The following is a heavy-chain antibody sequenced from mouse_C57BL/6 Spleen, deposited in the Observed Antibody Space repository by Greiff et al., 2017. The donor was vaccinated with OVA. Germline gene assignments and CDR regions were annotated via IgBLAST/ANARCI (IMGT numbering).Heavy chain of an antibody. D-gene: IGHD1-1*01. Sequence: EVQLVESGGGLVQPGGSMKLSCVASGFTFSNYWMNWVRQSPEKGLEWVAQIRLKSDNYATHYAESVKGRFTISRDDSKSSVYLQMNNLRAEDTGIYYCTAFYGGAMDYWGQGTSVTVSS. CDR2: IRLKSDNYAT. V-gene: IGHV6-3*01. J-gene: IGHJ4*01. CDR1: GFTFSNYW. CDR3: TAFYGGAMDY.